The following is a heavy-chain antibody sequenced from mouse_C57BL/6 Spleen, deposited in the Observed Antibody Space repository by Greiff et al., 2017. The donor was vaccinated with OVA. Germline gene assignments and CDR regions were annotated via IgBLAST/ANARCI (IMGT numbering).Heavy chain of an antibody. J-gene: IGHJ3*01. CDR1: GYTFTSYW. CDR2: IHPNSGST. D-gene: IGHD2-3*01. V-gene: IGHV1-64*01. CDR3: ARSGDGYFFAY. Sequence: QLQQPGAELVKPGASVKLSCKASGYTFTSYWMHWVKQRPGQGLEWIGMIHPNSGSTNYNEKFKSKATLTVDKSSSTAYMQLSSLTSEDSAVYYCARSGDGYFFAYWGQGTLVTVSA.